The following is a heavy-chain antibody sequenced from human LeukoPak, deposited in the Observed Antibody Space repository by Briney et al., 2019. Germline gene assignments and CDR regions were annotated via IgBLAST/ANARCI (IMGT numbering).Heavy chain of an antibody. D-gene: IGHD4-17*01. J-gene: IGHJ3*02. CDR3: ARGTTVPLPDAFDI. V-gene: IGHV4-59*01. Sequence: SETLSLTCTVSGGSISSYYWSWIRQPPGKGLEWIGNIYYSGSTNYNPSLKSRVIISLDTSKNQFSLKLSSVTAADTAVYYCARGTTVPLPDAFDIWGQGTMVTVFS. CDR2: IYYSGST. CDR1: GGSISSYY.